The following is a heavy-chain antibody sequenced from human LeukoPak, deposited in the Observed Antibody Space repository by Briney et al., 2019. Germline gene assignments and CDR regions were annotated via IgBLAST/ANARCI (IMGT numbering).Heavy chain of an antibody. CDR1: GYSISSGYY. CDR2: LYHTGST. J-gene: IGHJ5*02. D-gene: IGHD3-10*01. CDR3: ARGMYYYASGSGYNWFDP. Sequence: SETLSLTCAVSGYSISSGYYRGWIRQPPGKGLEWIGSLYHTGSTYYNPSLKSRVTISVDPSKNQFSLKLSSVTAADTAVYYCARGMYYYASGSGYNWFDPWSQGTLVTVSS. V-gene: IGHV4-38-2*01.